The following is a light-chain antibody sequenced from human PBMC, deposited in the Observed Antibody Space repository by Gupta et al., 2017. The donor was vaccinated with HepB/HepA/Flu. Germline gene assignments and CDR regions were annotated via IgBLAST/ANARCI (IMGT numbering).Light chain of an antibody. CDR2: DVS. CDR3: SSYTSSSTVV. Sequence: SALTQPASVSGSPGQSITISCTGTRSDVGGYNYVSWYQQHPGKAPKLMIYDVSKRPSGVSNRFSGSKSGNTASLTISGLQAEDEADYYCSSYTSSSTVVFGGGTKLTVL. J-gene: IGLJ2*01. CDR1: RSDVGGYNY. V-gene: IGLV2-14*03.